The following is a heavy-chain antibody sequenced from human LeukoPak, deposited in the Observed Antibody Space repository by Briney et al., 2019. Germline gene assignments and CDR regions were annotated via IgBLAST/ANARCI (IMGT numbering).Heavy chain of an antibody. CDR1: GGSISSSSYY. CDR2: IYYSGST. J-gene: IGHJ4*02. CDR3: ATQEDEDY. Sequence: PSETLSLTCNVSGGSISSSSYYWGWIRQPPGKGLEWIGSIYYSGSTYYNPSLKSRVTISVDTSKNQFSLKLSSVTAADTAVYYCATQEDEDYWGQGTLVTVSS. D-gene: IGHD2-15*01. V-gene: IGHV4-39*01.